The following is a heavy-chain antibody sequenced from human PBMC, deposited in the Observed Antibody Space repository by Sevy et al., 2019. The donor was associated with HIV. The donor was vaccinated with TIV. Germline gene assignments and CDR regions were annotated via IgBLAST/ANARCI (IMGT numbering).Heavy chain of an antibody. V-gene: IGHV3-21*01. J-gene: IGHJ6*02. CDR2: IFSSSSWI. CDR1: GFIFNDYN. Sequence: GGSLRLSCAASGFIFNDYNMNWVRQAPGKGLEWVSFIFSSSSWIYYADSVKGRFTISRDNTKSSLYLQMNSLRAEDTAVYYCTRDKTILEECYGMDVWGQGTTVTVSS. CDR3: TRDKTILEECYGMDV. D-gene: IGHD3-3*01.